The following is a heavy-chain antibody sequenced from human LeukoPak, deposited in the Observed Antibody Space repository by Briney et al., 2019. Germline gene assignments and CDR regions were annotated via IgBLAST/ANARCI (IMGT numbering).Heavy chain of an antibody. Sequence: SETLSLTCTVSGGSIGSSSYYWGWIRQPPGRGLEWIGSIYYSGSTYYNPSLKSRVTISVDTSKNQFSLKLSSVTAADTAVYYCAVELGIKGWFDPWGQGTLVTVSS. CDR1: GGSIGSSSYY. CDR3: AVELGIKGWFDP. CDR2: IYYSGST. J-gene: IGHJ5*02. D-gene: IGHD7-27*01. V-gene: IGHV4-39*07.